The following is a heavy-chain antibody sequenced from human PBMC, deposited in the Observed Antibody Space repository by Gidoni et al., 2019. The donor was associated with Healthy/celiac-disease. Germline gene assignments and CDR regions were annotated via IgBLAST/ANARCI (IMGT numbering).Heavy chain of an antibody. V-gene: IGHV4-34*01. Sequence: QVQLQQWGAGLLKPSETLSLPCAVYGGSFSGYYWSWIRQPPGKGLEWIGELNHSGSTNYNPSLKSRVTISVDTSKNQFSLKLSSVTAADTAVYYCATRSGDYGDYFNWFDPWGQGTLVTVSS. CDR3: ATRSGDYGDYFNWFDP. J-gene: IGHJ5*02. CDR2: LNHSGST. CDR1: GGSFSGYY. D-gene: IGHD4-17*01.